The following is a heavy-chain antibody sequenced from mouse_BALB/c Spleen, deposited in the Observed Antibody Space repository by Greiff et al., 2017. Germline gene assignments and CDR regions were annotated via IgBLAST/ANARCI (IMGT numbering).Heavy chain of an antibody. V-gene: IGHV1-69*01. CDR2: IDTSDSYT. D-gene: IGHD1-1*02. J-gene: IGHJ4*01. CDR3: ARKWDYGSSYFDY. Sequence: QVQLQQPGAELVMPGASVKMSCKASGYTFTDYWMHWVKQRPGQGLEWIGAIDTSDSYTSYNQKFKGKATLTVDESSSTAYMQLSSLTSEDSAVYYCARKWDYGSSYFDYWGQGTSVTVSS. CDR1: GYTFTDYW.